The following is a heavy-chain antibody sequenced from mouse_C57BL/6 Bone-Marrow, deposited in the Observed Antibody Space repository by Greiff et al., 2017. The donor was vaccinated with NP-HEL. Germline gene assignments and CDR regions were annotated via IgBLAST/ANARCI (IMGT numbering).Heavy chain of an antibody. J-gene: IGHJ3*01. CDR3: ASPYDYDVAWFAY. D-gene: IGHD2-4*01. V-gene: IGHV5-6*01. CDR2: ISSGGSYT. Sequence: EVQLVESGGDLVKPGGSLKLSCAASGFTFSSYGMSWVRQTPDKRLEWVATISSGGSYTYYPDSVKGRVTISRDNAKNTLYLQRSRLKSDDTAMYYCASPYDYDVAWFAYWGQGTLVTVSA. CDR1: GFTFSSYG.